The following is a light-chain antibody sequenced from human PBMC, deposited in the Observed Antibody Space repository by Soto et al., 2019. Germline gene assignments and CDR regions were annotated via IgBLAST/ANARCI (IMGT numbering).Light chain of an antibody. J-gene: IGKJ1*01. CDR1: QSISSD. CDR3: QQTYSTPWK. Sequence: IQLTQSPTSLAASVGDRGTITCRASQSISSDLSWYQQKSGKAPNLLIYAAPSMQRGVPSRFSGSGSGTDFTLTISSLQPEDFASYYCQQTYSTPWKCGQGTTVDIK. CDR2: AAP. V-gene: IGKV1-39*01.